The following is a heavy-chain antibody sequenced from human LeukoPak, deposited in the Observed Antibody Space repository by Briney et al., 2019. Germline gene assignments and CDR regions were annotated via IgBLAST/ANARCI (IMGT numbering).Heavy chain of an antibody. CDR1: GGSISSYY. J-gene: IGHJ6*03. Sequence: PSETLSLTCPVSGGSISSYYWSWIRQPPGKGLEWIGYIYYSGSTNYNPSLKSRVTISVDTSKNQFSLKLSSVTAADTAVYYCARVEWELRDYYYYYMDVWGKGTTVTVSS. V-gene: IGHV4-59*01. CDR3: ARVEWELRDYYYYYMDV. D-gene: IGHD1-26*01. CDR2: IYYSGST.